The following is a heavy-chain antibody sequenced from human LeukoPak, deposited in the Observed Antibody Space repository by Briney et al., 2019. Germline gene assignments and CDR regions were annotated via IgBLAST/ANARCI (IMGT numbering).Heavy chain of an antibody. D-gene: IGHD2-2*01. CDR1: GFTFSSYA. V-gene: IGHV3-21*01. J-gene: IGHJ4*02. CDR2: ITSSGSSM. CDR3: ARDSPEGDIVVVPAAIDY. Sequence: GGSLRLSCAASGFTFSSYAMHWVRQAPGKGLEWVSSITSSGSSMYYADSVKGRFTISRDNAKNSLYLQMNSLRAEDTAVYYCARDSPEGDIVVVPAAIDYWGQGTLVTVSS.